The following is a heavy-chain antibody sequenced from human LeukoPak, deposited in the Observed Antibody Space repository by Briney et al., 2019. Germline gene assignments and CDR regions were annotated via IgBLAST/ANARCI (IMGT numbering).Heavy chain of an antibody. CDR1: GGSIGSYY. CDR3: AGQIASAGTAGFDF. Sequence: SETLSLTCTVSGGSIGSYYWSWIRQPAGKGLEWIGRIYSTGSTNYNPSLKSRVTMSVDTSKNQFSLRLRSVTAADTAVYYCAGQIASAGTAGFDFWGQGALVTVSS. V-gene: IGHV4-4*07. D-gene: IGHD6-13*01. J-gene: IGHJ4*02. CDR2: IYSTGST.